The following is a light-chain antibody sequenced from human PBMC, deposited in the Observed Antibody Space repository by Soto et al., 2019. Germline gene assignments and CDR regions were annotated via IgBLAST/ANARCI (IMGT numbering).Light chain of an antibody. CDR3: QQSYITPRT. CDR2: GAS. CDR1: QSISSN. V-gene: IGKV1-39*01. J-gene: IGKJ2*01. Sequence: DIQMTQSPYSLSASVGDRVTITCRASQSISSNLNWYQQKPGKAPKLLIYGASSLQSGVPSRVSGSGSGTDFTLIISSLQPEDFATYYCQQSYITPRTFGQGTKLEIK.